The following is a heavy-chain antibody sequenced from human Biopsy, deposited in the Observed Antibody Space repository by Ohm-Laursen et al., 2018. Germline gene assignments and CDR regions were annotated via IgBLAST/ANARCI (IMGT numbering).Heavy chain of an antibody. V-gene: IGHV4-61*03. Sequence: SETLSLTCSVSGSSIRTFDYYWGWVRQPPGKGLEWIGYVYYTGSTDYNPSLQSRVTISVDTSKNHFSLRLRSVTPADTAIYYCARDRGYYSDRTVPGYFDLWGRGTLVTVSS. J-gene: IGHJ2*01. D-gene: IGHD3-22*01. CDR2: VYYTGST. CDR3: ARDRGYYSDRTVPGYFDL. CDR1: GSSIRTFDYY.